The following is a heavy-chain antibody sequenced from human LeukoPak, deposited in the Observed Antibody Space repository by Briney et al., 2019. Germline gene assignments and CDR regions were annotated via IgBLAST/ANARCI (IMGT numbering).Heavy chain of an antibody. CDR2: ISYDGSNK. V-gene: IGHV3-30*04. CDR3: AREAGYYDPLNHAFDI. Sequence: PGGSLRLSCAASGFTFSSYAMHWVRQAPGKGLEWVAVISYDGSNKYYADSVKGRFTISRDNSKNTLYLQMNSLRAEDTAVYYCAREAGYYDPLNHAFDIWGQGTMVTVSS. J-gene: IGHJ3*02. D-gene: IGHD3-22*01. CDR1: GFTFSSYA.